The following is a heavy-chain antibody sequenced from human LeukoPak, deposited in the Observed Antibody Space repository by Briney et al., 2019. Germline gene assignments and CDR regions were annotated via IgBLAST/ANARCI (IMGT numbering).Heavy chain of an antibody. Sequence: SETLSLTCTVSGGSISSYYWSWIRQPPGKGLEWIGYIYYSGSTNYNPSLKSRVTISVDTSKNQFSLKLSSVTAADTAVYYCAREAIYYGSGDAAIYYYYYMDIWGKGTTVTISS. D-gene: IGHD3-10*01. CDR3: AREAIYYGSGDAAIYYYYYMDI. V-gene: IGHV4-59*01. J-gene: IGHJ6*03. CDR1: GGSISSYY. CDR2: IYYSGST.